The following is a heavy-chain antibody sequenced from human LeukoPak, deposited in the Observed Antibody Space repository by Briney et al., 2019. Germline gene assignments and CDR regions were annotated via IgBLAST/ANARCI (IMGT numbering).Heavy chain of an antibody. CDR1: GGSISSSSYY. V-gene: IGHV4-39*07. D-gene: IGHD4-17*01. CDR3: ASHSLHDYGDYKDNWFDP. Sequence: SETLSLTCTVSGGSISSSSYYWGWIRQPPGKGLEWIGSIYYSGSTYYNPSLKSRVTISVDTSKNQFSLKPSSVTAADTAVYYCASHSLHDYGDYKDNWFDPWGQGTLVTVSS. J-gene: IGHJ5*02. CDR2: IYYSGST.